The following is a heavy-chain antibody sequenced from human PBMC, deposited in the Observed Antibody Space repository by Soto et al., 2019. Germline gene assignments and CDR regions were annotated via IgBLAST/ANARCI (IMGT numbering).Heavy chain of an antibody. CDR1: GFTFSSYW. Sequence: PGGSLRLSCAASGFTFSSYWMSWVRQAPGKGLEWVANIKQDGSEKYYVDSVKGRFTISRDNAKNSLYLQMNSLRAEDTAVYYCASGRSYYYMDGWGQGTTVTVSS. D-gene: IGHD2-15*01. CDR2: IKQDGSEK. CDR3: ASGRSYYYMDG. V-gene: IGHV3-7*01. J-gene: IGHJ6*03.